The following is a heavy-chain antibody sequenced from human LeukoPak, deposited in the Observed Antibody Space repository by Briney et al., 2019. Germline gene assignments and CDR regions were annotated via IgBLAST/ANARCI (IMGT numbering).Heavy chain of an antibody. CDR2: ISSSSSYI. CDR1: GFTFGDYA. CDR3: ARQGATIHAIDY. D-gene: IGHD5-12*01. Sequence: PGGSLRLSCTASGFTFGDYAMSWVRQAPGKGLEWVSSISSSSSYIYYADSVKGRFTISRDNAKNSLYLQMNSLRAEDTAVYYCARQGATIHAIDYWGQGTLVTVSS. V-gene: IGHV3-21*01. J-gene: IGHJ4*02.